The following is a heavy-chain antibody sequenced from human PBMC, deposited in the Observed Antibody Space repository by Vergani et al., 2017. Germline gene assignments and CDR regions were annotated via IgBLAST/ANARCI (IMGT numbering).Heavy chain of an antibody. J-gene: IGHJ4*02. CDR1: GFTFSSYE. Sequence: EVQLVESGGGLVQPGGSLRLSCAASGFTFSSYEMNWVRPAPGKGLEWVSYISSSGSTIYYADSVKGRFTISRDNAKNSLYLQMNSLRAEDTAVYYCASESVAGISWGQGTLVTVSS. V-gene: IGHV3-48*03. D-gene: IGHD6-19*01. CDR2: ISSSGSTI. CDR3: ASESVAGIS.